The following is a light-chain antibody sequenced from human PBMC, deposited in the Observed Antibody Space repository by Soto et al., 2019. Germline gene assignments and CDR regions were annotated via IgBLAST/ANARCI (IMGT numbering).Light chain of an antibody. CDR3: LNHNSYPLT. CDR2: AAS. Sequence: DIQRTPSQSSMSASVVYIFTITFQASQDISNYLNWYQQKPGKAPERLIYAASNLQSGVPSRFSGSGSGTEFTITISSMQTEDFATYYCLNHNSYPLTCGRGTKVDIK. CDR1: QDISNY. V-gene: IGKV1-17*01. J-gene: IGKJ4*01.